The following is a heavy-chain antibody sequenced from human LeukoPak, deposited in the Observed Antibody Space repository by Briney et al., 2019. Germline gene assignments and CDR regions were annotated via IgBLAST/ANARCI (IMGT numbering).Heavy chain of an antibody. J-gene: IGHJ4*02. D-gene: IGHD2-2*02. CDR2: IYYSGST. CDR1: GGSISSYY. V-gene: IGHV4-59*08. CDR3: ARKLGYCSSTSCYTYYFDY. Sequence: SETLSLTCTVSGGSISSYYWSWIRQPPGKGLEWIGYIYYSGSTNYNPSLKSRVTISVDTSKNQFSLKLSSVTAADTAVYYCARKLGYCSSTSCYTYYFDYWGQGTLVTVSS.